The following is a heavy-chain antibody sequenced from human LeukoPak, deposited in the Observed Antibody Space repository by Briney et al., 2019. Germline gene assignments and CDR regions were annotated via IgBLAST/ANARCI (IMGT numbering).Heavy chain of an antibody. V-gene: IGHV4-61*09. CDR3: ASLTYYDFWSGYYIWFDP. CDR2: INHSGST. D-gene: IGHD3-3*01. Sequence: PSQTLSLTCTVSGGSISSGSYYWSWIRQPAGKGLEWIGEINHSGSTNCNPSLKSRVTISVDTSKNQFSLKLSSVTAADTAVYYCASLTYYDFWSGYYIWFDPWGQGTLVTVSS. CDR1: GGSISSGSYY. J-gene: IGHJ5*02.